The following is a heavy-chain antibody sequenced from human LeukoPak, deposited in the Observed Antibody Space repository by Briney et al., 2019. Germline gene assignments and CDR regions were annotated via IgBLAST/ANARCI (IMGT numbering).Heavy chain of an antibody. V-gene: IGHV4-39*01. CDR1: GGSIRRGGYY. CDR2: IYYSGST. CDR3: ARRGGMITFGGVIVPYYFDY. Sequence: SETLSLTCTVSGGSIRRGGYYWGWIRQPPGKGLEWIGSIYYSGSTYYNPSLKSRVTISVDTSKNQSSLKLSSVTAADTAVYYCARRGGMITFGGVIVPYYFDYWGQGTLVTVSS. D-gene: IGHD3-16*02. J-gene: IGHJ4*01.